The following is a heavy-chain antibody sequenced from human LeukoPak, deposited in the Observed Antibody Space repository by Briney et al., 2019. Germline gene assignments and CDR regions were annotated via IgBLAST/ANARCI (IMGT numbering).Heavy chain of an antibody. V-gene: IGHV3-9*01. CDR2: ISWNSGSI. CDR1: GFTFDDYA. Sequence: GRSLRLSCAASGFTFDDYAMHWVRQAPGKGLEWVSGISWNSGSIGYADSVKGRFTISRDNAKNSLYLQMNSLRAGDTAVYYCARAVAGTTYGMDVWGQGTTVTVSS. D-gene: IGHD6-19*01. J-gene: IGHJ6*02. CDR3: ARAVAGTTYGMDV.